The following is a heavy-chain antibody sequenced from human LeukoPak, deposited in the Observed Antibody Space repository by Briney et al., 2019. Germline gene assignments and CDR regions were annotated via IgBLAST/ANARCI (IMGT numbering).Heavy chain of an antibody. D-gene: IGHD5-24*01. V-gene: IGHV3-23*01. J-gene: IGHJ4*02. CDR3: AKKSRDGYNPFDY. Sequence: GESLRLSCSASGFTFSRYAMSWVRQAPGKGLEWVCGISSSGESPYYADSVKGRFTISRDNSKNTLYLEINSLRAEDTAVYYCAKKSRDGYNPFDYLGQGTLVTVSS. CDR2: ISSSGESP. CDR1: GFTFSRYA.